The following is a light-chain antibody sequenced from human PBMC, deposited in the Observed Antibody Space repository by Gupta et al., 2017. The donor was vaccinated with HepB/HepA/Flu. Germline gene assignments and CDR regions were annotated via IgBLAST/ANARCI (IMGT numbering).Light chain of an antibody. J-gene: IGKJ2*01. CDR1: QSVLYSSNNKNY. CDR2: WAS. CDR3: QQEDSTPKT. Sequence: DIVMTQSPDSLAVSLGERATINCKSSQSVLYSSNNKNYLAWYQQKPGQPPKLLIYWASTREYGVPDRFSGRGSGTDFTLTISSLQAEDVAVYYCQQEDSTPKTFGQGTKLEIK. V-gene: IGKV4-1*01.